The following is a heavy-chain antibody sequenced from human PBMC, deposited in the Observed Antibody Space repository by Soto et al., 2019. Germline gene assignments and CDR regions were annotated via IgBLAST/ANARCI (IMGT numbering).Heavy chain of an antibody. Sequence: EVQVVESGGDLIQPGGSLRLSCAASGFTVSSNYMHWVRQAPGKGLEWVSVIYSGGNTYYADSVKGRFTISRDNSKNTLYLQMNSLGAEDTAVYYCARDDYGLDVWGQGTTVTVSS. CDR1: GFTVSSNY. CDR2: IYSGGNT. V-gene: IGHV3-53*01. J-gene: IGHJ6*02. CDR3: ARDDYGLDV.